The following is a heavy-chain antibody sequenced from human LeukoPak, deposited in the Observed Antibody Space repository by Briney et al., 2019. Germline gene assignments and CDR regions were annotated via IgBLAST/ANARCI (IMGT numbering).Heavy chain of an antibody. V-gene: IGHV1-69*05. Sequence: SVRVSSTPSVDTFFTYAISWVRHAPPQGRERMGGIIPMLGTANYEQKFQGRLTITTDESTSTAYMELSSLRSEDTAVYYCARGPELERFDYWGQGTLVTVSS. CDR3: ARGPELERFDY. J-gene: IGHJ4*02. D-gene: IGHD1-1*01. CDR1: VDTFFTYA. CDR2: IIPMLGTA.